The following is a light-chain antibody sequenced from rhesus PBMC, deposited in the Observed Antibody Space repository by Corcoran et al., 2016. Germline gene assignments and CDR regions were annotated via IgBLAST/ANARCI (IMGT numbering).Light chain of an antibody. CDR2: YAS. V-gene: IGKV1-37*01. CDR3: QQYNSAPPT. Sequence: DIQMTQSPSSLSASVGDTVTITCRASQGISSYLAWYQQKPGKAPKPLIYYASNLESGVPSRFSGRGSGTEFTLTISSLQPEDFATYYCQQYNSAPPTFGGGTKVEIK. J-gene: IGKJ4*01. CDR1: QGISSY.